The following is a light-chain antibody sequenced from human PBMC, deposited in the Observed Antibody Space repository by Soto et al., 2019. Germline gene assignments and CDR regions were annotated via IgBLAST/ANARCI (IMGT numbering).Light chain of an antibody. V-gene: IGKV1-5*01. CDR3: QQYNSYWT. J-gene: IGKJ1*01. CDR2: DAS. CDR1: QSISSW. Sequence: DIQMTQSPSILSASVGDRVTITCRASQSISSWLAWYQQKPGKAPKLLIYDASSLESGVPSRFSGSGSGTESTLTISSLQPDDFATYYCQQYNSYWTFGQGTKVDI.